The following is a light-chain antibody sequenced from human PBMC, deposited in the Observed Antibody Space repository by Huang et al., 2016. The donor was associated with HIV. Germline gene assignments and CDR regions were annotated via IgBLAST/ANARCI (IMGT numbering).Light chain of an antibody. CDR2: DTS. CDR1: QSVGNY. Sequence: IVLTQSPATLSWYPGERVTLSCRASQSVGNYIAWYQQHPGQSPRLIIYDTSNRATGTPVRFSGSGSGTDFLLTISNLESEDFALYYCQQRSSGVTFGGGTKVQVK. CDR3: QQRSSGVT. J-gene: IGKJ4*01. V-gene: IGKV3-11*01.